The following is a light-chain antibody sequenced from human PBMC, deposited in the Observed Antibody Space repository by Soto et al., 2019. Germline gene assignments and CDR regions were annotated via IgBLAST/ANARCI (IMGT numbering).Light chain of an antibody. CDR2: GAS. CDR3: QQYNMWPPIT. CDR1: QRVGIN. V-gene: IGKV3-15*01. J-gene: IGKJ5*01. Sequence: EIVMTQSPASLSVSPGETATLSCRASQRVGINLAWYQQKPGQAPRLLIYGASTRATGIPARFSGSGSGTDFTLTISSLQFEDFAVYYCQQYNMWPPITFGQGTRLEIK.